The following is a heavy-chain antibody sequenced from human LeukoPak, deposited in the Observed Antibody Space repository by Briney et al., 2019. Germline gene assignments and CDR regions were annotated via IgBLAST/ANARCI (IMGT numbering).Heavy chain of an antibody. V-gene: IGHV3-23*01. CDR3: AKDGLVVVVVAATNFDY. J-gene: IGHJ4*02. Sequence: GGSLRLSCAASGFTFSSYAMSWVRQAPGKGLEWVSAISGSGGSTYYADSVKGRFTISRDNSKNTLYLQMNSLRAEDTAVYYCAKDGLVVVVVAATNFDYWGQGTLVTVSS. CDR2: ISGSGGST. D-gene: IGHD2-15*01. CDR1: GFTFSSYA.